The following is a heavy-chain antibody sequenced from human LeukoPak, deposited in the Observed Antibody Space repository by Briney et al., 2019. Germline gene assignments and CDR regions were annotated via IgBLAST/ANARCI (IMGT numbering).Heavy chain of an antibody. Sequence: ASVKVSCKASGYTFTSYDINWVRQATGQGLEWMGWMNPNSGNTGYAQKFQGRVTMTRNTSISTAYMELSSLRSEDTAVYYCARYIAAAALFDPWGQGTLVTVSS. CDR2: MNPNSGNT. V-gene: IGHV1-8*01. J-gene: IGHJ5*02. D-gene: IGHD6-13*01. CDR3: ARYIAAAALFDP. CDR1: GYTFTSYD.